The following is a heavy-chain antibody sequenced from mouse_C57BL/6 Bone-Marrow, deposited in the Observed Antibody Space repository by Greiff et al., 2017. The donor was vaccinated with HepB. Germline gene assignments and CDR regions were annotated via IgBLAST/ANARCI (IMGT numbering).Heavy chain of an antibody. CDR2: IYPSDSET. V-gene: IGHV1-61*01. CDR1: GYTFTSYW. CDR3: ARQGFYYFDY. J-gene: IGHJ2*01. Sequence: QVRLQQPGAELVRPGSSVKLSCKASGYTFTSYWMDWVKQRPGQGLEWIGNIYPSDSETHYNQKFKDKATLTVDKSSSTAYMQLSSLTSEDSAVYYCARQGFYYFDYWGQGTTLTVSS.